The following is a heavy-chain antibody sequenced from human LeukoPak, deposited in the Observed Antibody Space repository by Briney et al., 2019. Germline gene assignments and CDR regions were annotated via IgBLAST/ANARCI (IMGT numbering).Heavy chain of an antibody. D-gene: IGHD3-22*01. CDR3: ARGRGYPYYYDSSGYYFDY. CDR2: INHSGST. V-gene: IGHV4-34*01. Sequence: SETLSLTCAVYGGSFSGYYWSWIRQPPGKGLEWIGEINHSGSTNYNPSLKSRVTISVDTSKNQFSLKLSSVTAADTAVYYCARGRGYPYYYDSSGYYFDYWGQGTLVTVSS. J-gene: IGHJ4*02. CDR1: GGSFSGYY.